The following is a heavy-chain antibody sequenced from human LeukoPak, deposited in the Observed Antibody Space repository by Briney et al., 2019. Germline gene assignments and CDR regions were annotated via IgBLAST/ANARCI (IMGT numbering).Heavy chain of an antibody. CDR2: IYSGGST. Sequence: PGGSLRLSCAASGFTVSSNYMSWVRQAPGKGLEWVSVIYSGGSTYYADSVKGRFTISRDNSKNTLYLQMNSLRAEDTAVYYCAREGRGYSYGPTYDWGQGTLVTVSS. J-gene: IGHJ4*02. D-gene: IGHD5-18*01. V-gene: IGHV3-66*01. CDR1: GFTVSSNY. CDR3: AREGRGYSYGPTYD.